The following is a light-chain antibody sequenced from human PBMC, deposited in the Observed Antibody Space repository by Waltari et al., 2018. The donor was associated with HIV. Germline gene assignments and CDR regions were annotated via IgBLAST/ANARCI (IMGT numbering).Light chain of an antibody. CDR3: QQYNKWPPWT. CDR1: QSVGSN. CDR2: GAS. V-gene: IGKV3-15*01. J-gene: IGKJ1*01. Sequence: EIVMTQSPAPLSVSPGERATLSCRASQSVGSNLAWYQQKPGQAPRLLIYGASTRATGIPARFSGSGSGTEFTLTISSLQSEDFAVYYCQQYNKWPPWTFGQGTKVEIK.